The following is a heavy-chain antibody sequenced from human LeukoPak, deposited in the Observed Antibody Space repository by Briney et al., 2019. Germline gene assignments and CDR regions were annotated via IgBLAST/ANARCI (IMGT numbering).Heavy chain of an antibody. D-gene: IGHD6-13*01. CDR2: ISYDGSNK. Sequence: GRSLRLSCAASGFTFSSYAMHWVRQAPGKGLEWVAVISYDGSNKYYADSVKGRFTISRDNSKNTLYLQMNSLRADDTAVYYCAREASGYSSSWYYYYYGMDVWGQGTTVTVSS. CDR1: GFTFSSYA. J-gene: IGHJ6*02. V-gene: IGHV3-30*01. CDR3: AREASGYSSSWYYYYYGMDV.